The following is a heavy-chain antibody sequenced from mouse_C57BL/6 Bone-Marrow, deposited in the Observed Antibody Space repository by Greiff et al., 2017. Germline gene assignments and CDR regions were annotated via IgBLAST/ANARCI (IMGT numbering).Heavy chain of an antibody. CDR3: ARRGLDSSYAMDY. Sequence: EVNLVESGGGLVKPGGSLKLSCAASGFTFSSYTMSWVRQTPEKRLEWVATISGGGGNTYYPDSVKGRFTISRDNAKNTLYLQMSSLRSEDTALYYCARRGLDSSYAMDYWGQGTSVTVSS. CDR2: ISGGGGNT. CDR1: GFTFSSYT. V-gene: IGHV5-9*01. D-gene: IGHD3-2*02. J-gene: IGHJ4*01.